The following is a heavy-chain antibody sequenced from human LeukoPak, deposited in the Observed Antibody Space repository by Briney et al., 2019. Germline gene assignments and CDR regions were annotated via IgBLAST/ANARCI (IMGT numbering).Heavy chain of an antibody. J-gene: IGHJ4*02. D-gene: IGHD3-22*01. CDR3: ARHEKSSGYYSDY. V-gene: IGHV5-51*01. CDR2: IYPGDPDT. Sequence: GESLKISCKGSGYNFPNYWIGWVREMPGKGLEWVGIIYPGDPDTRYSPSFQGQVIISVDKSSSTAYLQWSSLKASDTAMYYCARHEKSSGYYSDYWGQGTLVTVSS. CDR1: GYNFPNYW.